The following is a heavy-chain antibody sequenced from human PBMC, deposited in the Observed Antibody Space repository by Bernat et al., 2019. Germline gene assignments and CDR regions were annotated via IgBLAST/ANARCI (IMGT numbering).Heavy chain of an antibody. CDR1: GFTFSNAW. CDR3: TTDKDTSGHYRGGCRGH. Sequence: EVQLVESGGGLVKPGGSLRLSCAASGFTFSNAWMSWVRQAPGKGLEWVGRIKRKTDVATIAYAPPVEGRSTISRDDSTNTLYLQMNSLKTKDTAVYYCTTDKDTSGHYRGGCRGHWGQGTLVTVSS. CDR2: IKRKTDVATI. D-gene: IGHD3-22*01. V-gene: IGHV3-15*01. J-gene: IGHJ4*02.